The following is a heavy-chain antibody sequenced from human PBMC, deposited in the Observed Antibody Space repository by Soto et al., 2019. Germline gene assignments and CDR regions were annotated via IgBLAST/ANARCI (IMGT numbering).Heavy chain of an antibody. CDR3: ASHGGILVVPAAFGFYGMDV. CDR2: INPNSGGT. Sequence: ASVKVSCKASGYTFTGYYMHWVRQAPGQGLEWMGWINPNSGGTNYAQKFQGRVTMTRDTSISTAYMELSRLRSDDTAVYYCASHGGILVVPAAFGFYGMDVWGQGTTVTVSS. CDR1: GYTFTGYY. V-gene: IGHV1-2*02. J-gene: IGHJ6*02. D-gene: IGHD2-2*01.